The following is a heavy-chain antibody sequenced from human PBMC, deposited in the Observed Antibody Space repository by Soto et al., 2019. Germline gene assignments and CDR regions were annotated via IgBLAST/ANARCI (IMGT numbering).Heavy chain of an antibody. CDR3: AKDGGYSYGYSPRYYYGMDV. V-gene: IGHV3-23*01. D-gene: IGHD5-18*01. CDR2: ISGSGGST. Sequence: EVLLLESGGGLVQPGGSLRLSCAASGFTFSSYAMSWVRQAPGKGLEWVSAISGSGGSTYYADSVKGRFTISRDNSNNTLYLQMNSLRAEDTAVYYCAKDGGYSYGYSPRYYYGMDVWGQGTTVTVSS. J-gene: IGHJ6*02. CDR1: GFTFSSYA.